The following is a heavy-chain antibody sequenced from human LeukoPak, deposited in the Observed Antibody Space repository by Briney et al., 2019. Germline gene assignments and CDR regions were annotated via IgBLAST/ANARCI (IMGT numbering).Heavy chain of an antibody. Sequence: PGGSLRLSCAAYGFTLSSYAMSWVRQAPGKGLEWVSAISGSGGSTYYADSVKGRFTISRDNSKNTLYLQMNSLRAEDTAVYYCAKGYTYYDFWSGLYGMDVWGQGTTVTVSS. CDR2: ISGSGGST. CDR1: GFTLSSYA. V-gene: IGHV3-23*01. CDR3: AKGYTYYDFWSGLYGMDV. D-gene: IGHD3-3*01. J-gene: IGHJ6*02.